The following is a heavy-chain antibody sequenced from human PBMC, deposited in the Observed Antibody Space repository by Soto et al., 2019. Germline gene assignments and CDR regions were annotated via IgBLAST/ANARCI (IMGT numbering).Heavy chain of an antibody. CDR1: GFSLSTSGMC. CDR2: IDWDDDK. D-gene: IGHD3-22*01. V-gene: IGHV2-70*01. J-gene: IGHJ4*02. CDR3: ARKYYYDSSGYYYFDY. Sequence: GSGPTLVNPTQTLTLTCTFSGFSLSTSGMCVSWIRQPPGKALEWLALIDWDDDKYYSTSLKTRLTISKDTSKNQVVLTMTNMDPVDTATYYCARKYYYDSSGYYYFDYWGQGTLVTVSS.